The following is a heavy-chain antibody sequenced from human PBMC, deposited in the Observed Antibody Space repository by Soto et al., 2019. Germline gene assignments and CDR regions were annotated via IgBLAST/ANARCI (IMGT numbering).Heavy chain of an antibody. V-gene: IGHV3-11*01. Sequence: GGSLRLSCAASGSTFRDFHMSWIRQAPGKGLEWISYISASGRTIYYADSVKGRLTISRDNAKNSMYLQMNSLRVEDTAVYYCAGGPTNWFDPWGQGTPVTVSS. CDR2: ISASGRTI. J-gene: IGHJ5*02. D-gene: IGHD2-8*01. CDR1: GSTFRDFH. CDR3: AGGPTNWFDP.